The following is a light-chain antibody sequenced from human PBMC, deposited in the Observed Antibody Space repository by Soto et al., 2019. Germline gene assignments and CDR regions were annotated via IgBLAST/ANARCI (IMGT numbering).Light chain of an antibody. Sequence: DIQITQSPSSVSASLGDRVIXXCLASLTISSWVAWYQQIPGKAPKIXIYDASILQTGVPSRFSGSGAGTDFTLTINSLQPEDFATYYCQQAKSFPITFGQGTRLEI. V-gene: IGKV1-12*01. CDR1: LTISSW. CDR3: QQAKSFPIT. J-gene: IGKJ5*01. CDR2: DAS.